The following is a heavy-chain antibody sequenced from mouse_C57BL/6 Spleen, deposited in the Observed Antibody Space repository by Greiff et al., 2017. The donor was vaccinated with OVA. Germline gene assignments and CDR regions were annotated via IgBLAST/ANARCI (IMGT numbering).Heavy chain of an antibody. J-gene: IGHJ4*01. CDR2: IDPSDSYT. D-gene: IGHD1-1*01. CDR1: GYTFTSYW. Sequence: QVQLQQPGAELVMPGASVKLSCKASGYTFTSYWMHWVKQRPGKGLEWIGEIDPSDSYTNYHQKFKGKSTLTVDKSSSTAYMQLSSLTSEDSAVYYCARSPYYYCSRGYAMDDWGQGTSVTVSS. V-gene: IGHV1-69*01. CDR3: ARSPYYYCSRGYAMDD.